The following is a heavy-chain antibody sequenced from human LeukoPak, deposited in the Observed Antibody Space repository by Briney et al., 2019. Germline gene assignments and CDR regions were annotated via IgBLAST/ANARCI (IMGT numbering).Heavy chain of an antibody. CDR2: ISGDGVST. CDR3: ASNRYGSGSYVY. CDR1: GFTFSSYG. D-gene: IGHD3-10*01. Sequence: PGGSLRLSCAASGFTFSSYGMSWVRQAPGKGLEWVSAISGDGVSTYYADSVKGRFTISRDNSKNTLYLQVNSLRAEDTAVYYCASNRYGSGSYVYWGQGTLVTVSS. V-gene: IGHV3-23*01. J-gene: IGHJ4*02.